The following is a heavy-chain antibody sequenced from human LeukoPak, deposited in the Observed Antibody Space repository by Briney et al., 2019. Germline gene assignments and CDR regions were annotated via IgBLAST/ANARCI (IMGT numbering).Heavy chain of an antibody. CDR3: ARDLLMMGAFDI. CDR1: GFTFSSYA. V-gene: IGHV3-64*01. CDR2: ISSTGTST. J-gene: IGHJ3*02. D-gene: IGHD3-16*01. Sequence: GGSLRLSCAASGFTFSSYAMHWVRQAPGKGLEYVSAISSTGTSTYYANSVKGRFTISRDNSKNTLYLQMNSLRAEDTAVYYCARDLLMMGAFDIWGQGTMVTVSS.